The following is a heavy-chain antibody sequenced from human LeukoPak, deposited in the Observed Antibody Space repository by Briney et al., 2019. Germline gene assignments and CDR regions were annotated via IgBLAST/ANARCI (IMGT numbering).Heavy chain of an antibody. Sequence: PGRSLRLSCAASGFTFDDYAMHWVRQAPGKGLEWVSGVSWNSGSIGCADSVKGRFTISRDNAENSLYLQMNSLRAEDTALYYCAKAVLGIAAAGTRFDYWGQGTLVTVSS. CDR1: GFTFDDYA. V-gene: IGHV3-9*01. J-gene: IGHJ4*02. CDR3: AKAVLGIAAAGTRFDY. CDR2: VSWNSGSI. D-gene: IGHD6-13*01.